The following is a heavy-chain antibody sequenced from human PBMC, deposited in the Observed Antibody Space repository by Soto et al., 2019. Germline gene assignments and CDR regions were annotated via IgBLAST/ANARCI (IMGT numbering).Heavy chain of an antibody. CDR1: GGTFSSYA. CDR3: ARGEIVAAVDYDYGMDV. J-gene: IGHJ6*02. CDR2: IIPIFGTA. D-gene: IGHD5-12*01. Sequence: QVQLVQSGAEVKKPGSSVKVSCKASGGTFSSYAISWVRQAPGQGLEWMGGIIPIFGTANYAQKFQGRVTITADESTSTAYMELSSLRSEDTAVYSGARGEIVAAVDYDYGMDVWGQGTTVTVSS. V-gene: IGHV1-69*01.